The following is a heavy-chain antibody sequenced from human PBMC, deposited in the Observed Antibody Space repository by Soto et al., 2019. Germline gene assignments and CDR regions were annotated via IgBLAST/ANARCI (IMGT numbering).Heavy chain of an antibody. V-gene: IGHV1-18*01. CDR3: ARRRGYRYHP. CDR2: ISAYNGNT. D-gene: IGHD5-18*01. CDR1: WYTFTHSG. Sequence: APVKVSCKGSWYTFTHSGINRGRQAPGQGLEWMGWISAYNGNTNYAQKLQGRVTMTTDTSTSTAYMELRSLRSDDTAVYYCARRRGYRYHPWGQGTLVTVSS. J-gene: IGHJ5*02.